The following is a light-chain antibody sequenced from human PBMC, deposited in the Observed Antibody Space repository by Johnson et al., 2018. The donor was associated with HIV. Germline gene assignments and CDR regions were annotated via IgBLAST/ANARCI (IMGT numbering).Light chain of an antibody. CDR1: SSNIGNNY. CDR3: GAWHTSLSAGGV. V-gene: IGLV1-51*02. Sequence: QSVLTQPPSVSAAPGQKVTISCSGSSSNIGNNYVSWYQQLPGTAPKLLIFKNNERPSGIPDRFSGSKSGTSATLGITRLQTADEADYYCGAWHTSLSAGGVFGTGTKVTVL. CDR2: KNN. J-gene: IGLJ1*01.